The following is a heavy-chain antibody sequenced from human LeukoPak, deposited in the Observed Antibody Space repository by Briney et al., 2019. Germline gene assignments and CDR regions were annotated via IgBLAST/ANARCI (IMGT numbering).Heavy chain of an antibody. D-gene: IGHD3-22*01. J-gene: IGHJ4*02. V-gene: IGHV1-24*01. CDR1: GYTLTELS. CDR3: ATPPRYYDSSGYTY. Sequence: ASVKVSCKVSGYTLTELSMHWVRQAPGKGLEWMGGFDPEDGETTYAQKFQGRVTMTEDTSTDTAYMELSSLRSEDTAVYYCATPPRYYDSSGYTYWGQGTLVTVSS. CDR2: FDPEDGET.